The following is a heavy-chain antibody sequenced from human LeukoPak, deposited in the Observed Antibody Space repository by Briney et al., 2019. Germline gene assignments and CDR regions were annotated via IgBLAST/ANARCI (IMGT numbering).Heavy chain of an antibody. V-gene: IGHV1-18*01. Sequence: ASVKVSCKASGYTFTSYGISWVRQAPGQGLEWVGWISAYNGNTNYAQKLQGRVTMTTDTSTSTAYMELRSLRSDDTAVYYCARDSNILTGYYVPDAFDIWGQGTMVTVSS. CDR3: ARDSNILTGYYVPDAFDI. J-gene: IGHJ3*02. D-gene: IGHD3-9*01. CDR2: ISAYNGNT. CDR1: GYTFTSYG.